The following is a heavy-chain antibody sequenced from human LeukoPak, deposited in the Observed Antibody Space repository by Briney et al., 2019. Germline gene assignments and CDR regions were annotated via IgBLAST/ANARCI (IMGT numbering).Heavy chain of an antibody. CDR1: GGSISSYY. CDR2: IYYSGST. D-gene: IGHD5-18*01. V-gene: IGHV4-39*01. CDR3: ARHGSKVTHLYYFDY. Sequence: PSETLSLTCTVSGGSISSYYWGWIRQPPGKGLEWIGSIYYSGSTYYNPSLKSRVTISVDTSKNQFSLKLSSVTAADTAVYYSARHGSKVTHLYYFDYWGQGTLVTVSS. J-gene: IGHJ4*02.